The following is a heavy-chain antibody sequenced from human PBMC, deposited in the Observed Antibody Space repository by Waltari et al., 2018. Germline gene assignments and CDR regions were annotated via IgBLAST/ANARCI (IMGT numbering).Heavy chain of an antibody. CDR1: GYSISSGYY. V-gene: IGHV4-38-2*02. CDR2: IYHSGII. J-gene: IGHJ5*02. Sequence: QVQLQESGPGLVKPSETLSLTCAVSGYSISSGYYWGWIRQPPGKGLEWIGSIYHSGIISYNPSSKRLGKSAVDAPKNEASRKRSAGTDEDTAGYCGERETRSLTGTGVEDWFDAWGQGTRVTVSA. CDR3: ERETRSLTGTGVEDWFDA. D-gene: IGHD1-7*01.